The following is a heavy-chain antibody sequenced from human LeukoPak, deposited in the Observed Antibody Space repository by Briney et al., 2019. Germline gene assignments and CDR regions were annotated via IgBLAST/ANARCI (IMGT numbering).Heavy chain of an antibody. J-gene: IGHJ4*02. CDR3: ARGGSSSGGLDY. V-gene: IGHV3-7*05. CDR2: IKQDGSEK. D-gene: IGHD6-6*01. CDR1: GFTFSSYW. Sequence: GGSLRLSCAASGFTFSSYWMSWVRQAPGKGLEWVGNIKQDGSEKHYVDSVKGRFTISRDNAENSLSLQMNSLGVEDTAVYYCARGGSSSGGLDYWGQGTLVTVSS.